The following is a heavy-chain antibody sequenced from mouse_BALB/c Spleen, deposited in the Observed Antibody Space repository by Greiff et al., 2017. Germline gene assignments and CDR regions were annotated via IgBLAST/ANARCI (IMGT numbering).Heavy chain of an antibody. J-gene: IGHJ2*01. Sequence: EVQLQESGPGLVKPSQSLSLTCTVTGYSITSDYAWNWIRQFPGNKLEWMGYISYSGSTSYNPSLKSRISITRDTSKNQFFLQLNSVTTEDTATYYCARRIDVYFDYWGQGTTLTVSS. CDR1: GYSITSDYA. CDR3: ARRIDVYFDY. CDR2: ISYSGST. V-gene: IGHV3-2*02.